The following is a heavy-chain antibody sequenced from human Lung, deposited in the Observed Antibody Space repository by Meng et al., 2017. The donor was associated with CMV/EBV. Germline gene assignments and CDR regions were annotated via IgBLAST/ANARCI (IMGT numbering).Heavy chain of an antibody. V-gene: IGHV1-2*02. CDR1: GYTFSGYY. D-gene: IGHD3-22*01. CDR2: INPNSGDT. J-gene: IGHJ6*04. CDR3: ARGPIIMIEVAPYGMDV. Sequence: ASVKVSCKASGYTFSGYYMHWVRQAPGQGLEWMGWINPNSGDTNYPQKFQGRVTMTMDTSISTAHMELSRLRSDDTAMYYCARGPIIMIEVAPYGMDVWGKGTTVTVSS.